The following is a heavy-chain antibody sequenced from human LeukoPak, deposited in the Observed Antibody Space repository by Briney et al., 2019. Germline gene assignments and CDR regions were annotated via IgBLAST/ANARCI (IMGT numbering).Heavy chain of an antibody. CDR2: ITASSSYI. CDR3: AKSKFPYDSSGWHGYFDF. V-gene: IGHV3-21*04. D-gene: IGHD3-22*01. Sequence: GGSLRLSCAVSGFTFSTYSMTRVRQAPGKGLEWVSSITASSSYIYYADSVKGRFTISRDNSKNTLYLQMNSLRADDTAVYYCAKSKFPYDSSGWHGYFDFWGQGTLVTVSS. CDR1: GFTFSTYS. J-gene: IGHJ4*02.